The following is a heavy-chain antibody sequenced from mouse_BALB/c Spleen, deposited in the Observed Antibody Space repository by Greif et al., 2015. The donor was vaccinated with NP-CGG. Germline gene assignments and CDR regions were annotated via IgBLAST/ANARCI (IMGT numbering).Heavy chain of an antibody. CDR2: ISDGGSYT. CDR1: GLTFSDYY. V-gene: IGHV5-4*02. J-gene: IGHJ3*01. Sequence: EVKLVESGGGLVKPGGSLKLSCAASGLTFSDYYMYWVRQTPEKRLEWVATISDGGSYTYYPDSVKGRFTISRDNAKNNLYLQMSSLKSEDTAMYYCARDGAFAYWGQGTLVTVSA. CDR3: ARDGAFAY.